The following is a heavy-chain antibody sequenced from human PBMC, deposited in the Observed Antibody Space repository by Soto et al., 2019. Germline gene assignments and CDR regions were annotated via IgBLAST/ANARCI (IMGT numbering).Heavy chain of an antibody. D-gene: IGHD3-22*01. Sequence: QVPLVQSGAEVKKPGSSVKVSCKASGGTFSSYAISWVRQAPGQGLEWMGGIIPIFGTANYAQKFQGRVTITADESTSTAYMELSSLRSEDTAVYYCARDRSGGYYYLFDYWGQGTLVTVSS. CDR3: ARDRSGGYYYLFDY. CDR2: IIPIFGTA. V-gene: IGHV1-69*01. CDR1: GGTFSSYA. J-gene: IGHJ4*02.